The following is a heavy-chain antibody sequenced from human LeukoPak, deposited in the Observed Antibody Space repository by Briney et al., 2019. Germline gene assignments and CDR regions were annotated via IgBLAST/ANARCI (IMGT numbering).Heavy chain of an antibody. CDR3: ARGLAGSVVAATPSDY. V-gene: IGHV3-21*01. CDR2: ISSSSSYI. Sequence: PGGSLRLSCAASGFTFSSYSMNWVRQAPGKGLEWVSSISSSSSYIYYADSVKGRFTISRDNAKNSLYLQMNSLRAEDTAVYYCARGLAGSVVAATPSDYWGQGTLVTVSS. CDR1: GFTFSSYS. D-gene: IGHD2-15*01. J-gene: IGHJ4*02.